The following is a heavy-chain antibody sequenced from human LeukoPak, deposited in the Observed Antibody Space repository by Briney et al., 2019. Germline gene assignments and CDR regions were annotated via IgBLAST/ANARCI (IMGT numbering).Heavy chain of an antibody. V-gene: IGHV3-13*04. CDR2: IGTAGDT. J-gene: IGHJ4*02. CDR1: GFTFSSYD. D-gene: IGHD2-21*02. Sequence: PGGSLRLSCAASGFTFSSYDMHWVRQGTGKGLEWVSVIGTAGDTYYPGSVKGRFTISRENAKNSLYLQMNSLRAGDTAVYYCAREGRCGGDCYYDYWGQGTLVTVSS. CDR3: AREGRCGGDCYYDY.